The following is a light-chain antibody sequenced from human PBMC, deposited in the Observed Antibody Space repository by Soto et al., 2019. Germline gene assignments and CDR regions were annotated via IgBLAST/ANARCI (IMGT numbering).Light chain of an antibody. CDR2: EVS. Sequence: QSALTQPPSASGSPGQSVTISCTGTSSDVGGYNYVSWYQQHPGKAPKLMIYEVSNRPSGVSNRFSGSKSGNTASLTISGRQAEDEADYYCSSYTSSHVVFGGGTKRTVL. CDR1: SSDVGGYNY. J-gene: IGLJ2*01. V-gene: IGLV2-14*01. CDR3: SSYTSSHVV.